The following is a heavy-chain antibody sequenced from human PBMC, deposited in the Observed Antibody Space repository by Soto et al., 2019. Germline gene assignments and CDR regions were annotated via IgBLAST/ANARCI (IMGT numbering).Heavy chain of an antibody. CDR2: ISSSSSTI. CDR1: GFTFSSYS. J-gene: IGHJ4*02. D-gene: IGHD3-3*01. V-gene: IGHV3-48*02. CDR3: ATLDGYDFWSGYYPSYFDY. Sequence: GGSLRLSCAASGFTFSSYSMNWVRQAPGKGLEWVSYISSSSSTIYYAVSVKGRFTISRDNAKNSLYLQMNSLRDEDTAVYYCATLDGYDFWSGYYPSYFDYWGQGTLVTVSS.